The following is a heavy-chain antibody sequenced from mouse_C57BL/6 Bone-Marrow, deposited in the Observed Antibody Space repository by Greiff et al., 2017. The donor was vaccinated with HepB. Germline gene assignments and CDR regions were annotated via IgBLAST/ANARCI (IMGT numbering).Heavy chain of an antibody. V-gene: IGHV1-54*01. D-gene: IGHD2-5*01. J-gene: IGHJ4*01. CDR3: ARHSKCVHDYYAMDY. Sequence: QVHVKQSGAELVRPGTSVKVSCKASGYAFTNYLIEWVKQRPGQGLEWIGVINPGSGGTNYNEKFKGKATLTADKSSSTAYMQLSSLTSEDSAVYFCARHSKCVHDYYAMDYWGQGTSVTVSS. CDR2: INPGSGGT. CDR1: GYAFTNYL.